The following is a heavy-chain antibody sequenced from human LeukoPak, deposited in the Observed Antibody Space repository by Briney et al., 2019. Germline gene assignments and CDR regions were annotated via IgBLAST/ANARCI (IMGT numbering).Heavy chain of an antibody. V-gene: IGHV4-34*01. CDR3: ARGGNYYDFWSGYRYYFDY. J-gene: IGHJ4*02. CDR2: INHSGST. CDR1: GGSFSGYY. D-gene: IGHD3-3*01. Sequence: SETLSLTCAAYGGSFSGYYWSWIRQPPGKGLEWIGEINHSGSTNYNPSLKSRVTISVDTSKNQFSLKLSSVTAADTAVYYCARGGNYYDFWSGYRYYFDYWGQGTLVTVSS.